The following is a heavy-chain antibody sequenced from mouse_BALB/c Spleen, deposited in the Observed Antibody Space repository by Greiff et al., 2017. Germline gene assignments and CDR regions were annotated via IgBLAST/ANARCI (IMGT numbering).Heavy chain of an antibody. J-gene: IGHJ4*01. Sequence: VQLQQSGAELVKPGASVKLSCTASGFTINDNYMPWVKQRPEQGLEWIGRIDPANGNTKYDPKFQGQATITADTSSNTAYLQLSSLTSEDTAVYYWARLLRLRYYYAMDYWGQGTSVTVSS. V-gene: IGHV14-3*02. CDR1: GFTINDNY. CDR3: ARLLRLRYYYAMDY. CDR2: IDPANGNT. D-gene: IGHD1-2*01.